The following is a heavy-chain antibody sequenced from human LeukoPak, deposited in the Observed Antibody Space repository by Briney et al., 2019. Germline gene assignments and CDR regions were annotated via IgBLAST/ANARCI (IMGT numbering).Heavy chain of an antibody. V-gene: IGHV4-34*01. CDR1: GGSFSGYY. Sequence: PSETLSLTCVVYGGSFSGYYWTWIRQTPEKGLEWIGEMNPSGSTSYNPSLKSRVTISVDTSKNQFALKLSSVTAEDTAVSYCARGRQDVNMIVVVMTAVSYYLDVWGKGTTVTVS. D-gene: IGHD3-22*01. J-gene: IGHJ6*03. CDR3: ARGRQDVNMIVVVMTAVSYYLDV. CDR2: MNPSGST.